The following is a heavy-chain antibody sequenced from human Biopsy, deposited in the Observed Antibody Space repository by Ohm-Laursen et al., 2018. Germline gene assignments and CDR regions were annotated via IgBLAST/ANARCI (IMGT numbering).Heavy chain of an antibody. CDR2: ISGSGGST. V-gene: IGHV3-23*01. CDR3: AKDSGGSPLGELFH. Sequence: SLRLSCSASGFTLSQYSVNWVRQAPGKGLEWVSTISGSGGSTYYADSVKGRFTISRDASKNTLYLLMNSLRAEDTALYYCAKDSGGSPLGELFHWGQGNLVTVSS. J-gene: IGHJ4*02. D-gene: IGHD3-16*01. CDR1: GFTLSQYS.